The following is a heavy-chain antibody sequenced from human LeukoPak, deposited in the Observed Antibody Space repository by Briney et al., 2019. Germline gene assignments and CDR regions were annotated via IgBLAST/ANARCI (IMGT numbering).Heavy chain of an antibody. CDR1: GFTVSSNY. V-gene: IGHV3-66*01. CDR3: ARGRGYDDRFDY. Sequence: EGSLRLSCAASGFTVSSNYMSWVRQAPGKGLEWVSVIYSGGSTYYADSVKGRFTISRDNSKNTLYLQMNSLRAEDTAVYYCARGRGYDDRFDYWGQGTLVTVSS. J-gene: IGHJ4*02. D-gene: IGHD5-12*01. CDR2: IYSGGST.